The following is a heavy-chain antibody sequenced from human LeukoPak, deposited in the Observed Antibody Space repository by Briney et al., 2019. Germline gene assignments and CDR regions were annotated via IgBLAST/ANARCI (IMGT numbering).Heavy chain of an antibody. V-gene: IGHV4-59*01. CDR1: GGSISSYY. CDR2: IYYSGST. Sequence: SETLSLTCTVSGGSISSYYWSWIRQPPGKGLEWIGYIYYSGSTNYNPSLKSRVTISVDTSKNQFSLKLSSVTAADTAVYYCASSRWLQLRGYAFDIWGQGTMVTVSS. D-gene: IGHD5-24*01. J-gene: IGHJ3*02. CDR3: ASSRWLQLRGYAFDI.